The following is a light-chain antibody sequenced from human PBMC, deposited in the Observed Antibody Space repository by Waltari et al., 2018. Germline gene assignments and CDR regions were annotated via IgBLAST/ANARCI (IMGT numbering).Light chain of an antibody. CDR2: KDS. V-gene: IGLV3-25*03. CDR3: QSADISGTWV. J-gene: IGLJ3*02. CDR1: ALPKQY. Sequence: SYELTQQPSVSVSPGQTARITCSGDALPKQYAHWYQQKPGQAPTILIYKDSERPSGIPERFSGSSSGTTVTLTISGVQAEDEADYYCQSADISGTWVFGGGTKLTVL.